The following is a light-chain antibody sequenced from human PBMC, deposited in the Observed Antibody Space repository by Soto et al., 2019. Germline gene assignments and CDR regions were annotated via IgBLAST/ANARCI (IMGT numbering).Light chain of an antibody. CDR3: QQYNSYGT. Sequence: AIRMTQSPSSFSASTGDRVTITCRASQGISSYLAWYQQKPAKAPKLLIYAASTLQSGVPSRFSGSGSGTEFTLTISSLQPDDFATYYCQQYNSYGTFGQGTKVDI. CDR1: QGISSY. J-gene: IGKJ1*01. V-gene: IGKV1-8*01. CDR2: AAS.